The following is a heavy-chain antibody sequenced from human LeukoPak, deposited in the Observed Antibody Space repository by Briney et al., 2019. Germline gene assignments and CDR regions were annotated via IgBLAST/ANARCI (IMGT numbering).Heavy chain of an antibody. J-gene: IGHJ4*02. V-gene: IGHV4-30-4*08. D-gene: IGHD3-16*02. CDR1: GGSISSGDYY. Sequence: SETLSLTCTVSGGSISSGDYYWSWIRQPPGKGLEWIGYICYSGSTYYNPSLKSRVTISVDTSKNQFSLKLSSVTAADTAVYYCARAGRDYVWGSYRLNYFDYWGQGTLVTVSS. CDR2: ICYSGST. CDR3: ARAGRDYVWGSYRLNYFDY.